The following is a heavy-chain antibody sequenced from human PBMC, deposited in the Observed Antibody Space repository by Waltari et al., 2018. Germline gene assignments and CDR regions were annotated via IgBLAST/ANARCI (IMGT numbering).Heavy chain of an antibody. Sequence: QLQLQESGPGLVKPSETLSLTCTVSGGSISSSSYYWAWIRQPPGKGLEWIGSIYYSGSTYYNPSLKSRVTISVDTSKNQFSLKPSSVTAADTAVYYCARFFHSSSAIDYWGQGTLVTVSS. CDR3: ARFFHSSSAIDY. CDR2: IYYSGST. D-gene: IGHD6-6*01. J-gene: IGHJ4*02. V-gene: IGHV4-39*07. CDR1: GGSISSSSYY.